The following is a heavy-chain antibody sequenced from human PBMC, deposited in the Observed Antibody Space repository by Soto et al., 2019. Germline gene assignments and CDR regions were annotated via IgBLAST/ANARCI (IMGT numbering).Heavy chain of an antibody. J-gene: IGHJ4*02. CDR2: INSGSSLI. D-gene: IGHD1-26*01. CDR1: GFAFSTYV. Sequence: GGSLRLSCAASGFAFSTYVTNWVRQAPGKGLEWVSYINSGSSLIYYADSVRGRFTISRDNAKNLLYLQMDSLRAEDTAVYYCARTIVGATVRFDYWGQGTQVTVSS. V-gene: IGHV3-48*01. CDR3: ARTIVGATVRFDY.